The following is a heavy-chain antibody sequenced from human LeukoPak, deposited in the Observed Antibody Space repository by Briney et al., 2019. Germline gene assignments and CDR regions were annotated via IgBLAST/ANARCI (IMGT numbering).Heavy chain of an antibody. D-gene: IGHD5-12*01. CDR2: IIPMYGTA. CDR1: GDTFDSHA. V-gene: IGHV1-69*06. CDR3: AIAQNNHGYVYFGMDV. Sequence: SVKVSCKASGDTFDSHALSWVRQAPGQGLGWMGAIIPMYGTANYAQKSQGRVAIIADKSTSTAYMELNSLTSEDTAVYYCAIAQNNHGYVYFGMDVWGKGTTVTVSS. J-gene: IGHJ6*04.